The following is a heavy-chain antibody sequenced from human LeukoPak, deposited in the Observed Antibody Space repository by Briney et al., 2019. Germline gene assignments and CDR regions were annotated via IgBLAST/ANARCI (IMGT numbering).Heavy chain of an antibody. CDR1: GFTVSSNY. D-gene: IGHD2/OR15-2a*01. CDR2: ISGSGGDT. J-gene: IGHJ4*02. Sequence: GGSLRLSCAASGFTVSSNYMSWVRQAPGKGLEWVSAISGSGGDTYYADSVKGRFIISRDNSKNTLYLQMNSLRAEDTAVYYCRYFLPHFDYWGQGTLVTVSS. CDR3: RYFLPHFDY. V-gene: IGHV3-23*01.